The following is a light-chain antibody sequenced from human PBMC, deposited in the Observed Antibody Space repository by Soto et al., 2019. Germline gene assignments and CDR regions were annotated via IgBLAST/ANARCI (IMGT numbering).Light chain of an antibody. CDR1: SSDVGDYNY. V-gene: IGLV2-14*01. J-gene: IGLJ1*01. Sequence: QSVLTQPASVSGSPGQSITISCTGTSSDVGDYNYVSWYQQHPDKAPKVMIYDVSNRPSGVSNRFSGSKSGNTASLTISGLQDEDEADYYCNSYTTSGNYVFGTGTKLTVL. CDR3: NSYTTSGNYV. CDR2: DVS.